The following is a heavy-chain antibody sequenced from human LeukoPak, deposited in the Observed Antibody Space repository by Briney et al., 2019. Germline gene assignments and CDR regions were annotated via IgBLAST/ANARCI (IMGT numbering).Heavy chain of an antibody. CDR1: GFTFSSYA. J-gene: IGHJ4*02. V-gene: IGHV3-23*01. CDR2: ISGSGGST. CDR3: AKGSYYDVWSGYYGFDY. D-gene: IGHD3-3*01. Sequence: GGSLRLSCAASGFTFSSYAMSWVRQAPGKWLEWVSAISGSGGSTYYADSVKGRFTISRDNSKNTLYLQMNSLRAEDTAVYYCAKGSYYDVWSGYYGFDYWGQGTLVTVSS.